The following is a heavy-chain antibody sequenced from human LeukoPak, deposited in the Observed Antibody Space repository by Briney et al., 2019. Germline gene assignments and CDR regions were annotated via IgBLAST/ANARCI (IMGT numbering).Heavy chain of an antibody. CDR3: ARGAIGRYFDWLPVTLGRDAHFDY. Sequence: HPGGSLRLSCAASGFTFSSYGMHWVRQAPGKGLEWVAVISYDGSNKYYADSVKGRFTISRDNSKNTLYLQMNSLRAEDTAVYYCARGAIGRYFDWLPVTLGRDAHFDYWGQGTLVTVSS. V-gene: IGHV3-30*03. CDR2: ISYDGSNK. CDR1: GFTFSSYG. J-gene: IGHJ4*02. D-gene: IGHD3-9*01.